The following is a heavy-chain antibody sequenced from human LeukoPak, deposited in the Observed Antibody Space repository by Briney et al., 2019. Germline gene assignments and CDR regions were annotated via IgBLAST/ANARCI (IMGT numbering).Heavy chain of an antibody. CDR3: ARVWDELRSHEYYYDSSGYADY. CDR2: ISAYNGNT. D-gene: IGHD3-22*01. CDR1: GYTFTSYG. Sequence: GASVKVSCKASGYTFTSYGISWVRQAPGQGLEWMGWISAYNGNTNYAQEFQGGVTMTTDTSTSTAYMELRSLRSDDTAVYYCARVWDELRSHEYYYDSSGYADYWGQGTLVTVSS. J-gene: IGHJ4*02. V-gene: IGHV1-18*01.